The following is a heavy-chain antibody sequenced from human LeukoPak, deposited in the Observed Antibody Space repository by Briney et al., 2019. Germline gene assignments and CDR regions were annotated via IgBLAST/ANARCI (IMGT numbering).Heavy chain of an antibody. V-gene: IGHV4-4*07. J-gene: IGHJ4*02. D-gene: IGHD5-18*01. CDR3: ARVHPSSQLTYYFDY. CDR2: IYTSGST. CDR1: GGSISSYY. Sequence: SETLSLTCTVSGGSISSYYWSWIRQPAGKGLEWIGRIYTSGSTNYNPSLKSRVTMSVDTSKNQFSLKLSSVTAADTAVYYCARVHPSSQLTYYFDYWGQGTLVTVSS.